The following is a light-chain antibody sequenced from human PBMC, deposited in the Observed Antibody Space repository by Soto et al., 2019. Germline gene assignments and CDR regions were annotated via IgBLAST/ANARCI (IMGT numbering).Light chain of an antibody. J-gene: IGKJ5*01. CDR1: QGLVYSDGNIY. CDR3: MQGTHWPPIT. Sequence: VVLTQSPLSLPVTLGQPASISCTSTQGLVYSDGNIYLNWFQQRPGQSPRRLIYKVSNRDSGVPDRFSGSGSGTDFTLKISRVEAEDVGVYYCMQGTHWPPITFGQGTRLEIK. CDR2: KVS. V-gene: IGKV2-30*01.